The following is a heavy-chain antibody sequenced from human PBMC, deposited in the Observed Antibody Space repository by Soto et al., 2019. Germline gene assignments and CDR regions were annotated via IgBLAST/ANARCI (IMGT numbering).Heavy chain of an antibody. Sequence: PSETLSLTCAVSGGSISSSNWWSWVRQPPGKGLEWIGEIYHSGSTNYNPSLKSRVTISVDKSKNQFSLKLSSVTAADTAVYYCARHNYDYVWGSYRPLSSYFDYWGQGTLVTVSS. CDR1: GGSISSSNW. D-gene: IGHD3-16*02. CDR2: IYHSGST. J-gene: IGHJ4*02. CDR3: ARHNYDYVWGSYRPLSSYFDY. V-gene: IGHV4-4*02.